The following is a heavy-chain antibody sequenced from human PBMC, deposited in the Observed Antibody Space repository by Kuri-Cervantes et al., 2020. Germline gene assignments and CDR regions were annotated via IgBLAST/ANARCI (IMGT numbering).Heavy chain of an antibody. CDR1: GFTFSNSD. V-gene: IGHV3-30-3*01. J-gene: IGHJ5*02. CDR3: ARDPGGGSWFDP. CDR2: ISYDGSNK. Sequence: GESLKISCAASGFTFSNSDMNWVRQAPGKGLEWVAVISYDGSNKYYADSVKGRFTISRDNAKNSLYLQMNSLRAADTAVYYCARDPGGGSWFDPWGQGTLVTVSS. D-gene: IGHD1-26*01.